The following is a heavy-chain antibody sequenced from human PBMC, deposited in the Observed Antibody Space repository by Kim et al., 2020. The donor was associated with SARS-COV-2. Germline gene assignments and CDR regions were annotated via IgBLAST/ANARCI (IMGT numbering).Heavy chain of an antibody. CDR1: GGSISSYY. CDR3: ARDYRCSSTSCYFGYGMDV. CDR2: IYYSGST. J-gene: IGHJ6*02. V-gene: IGHV4-59*13. D-gene: IGHD2-2*01. Sequence: SETLSLTCTVSGGSISSYYWSWIRQPPGKGLEWIGYIYYSGSTNYNPSLKSRVTISVDTSKNQFSLKLSSVTAADTAVYYCARDYRCSSTSCYFGYGMDVWGQGTTVTVSS.